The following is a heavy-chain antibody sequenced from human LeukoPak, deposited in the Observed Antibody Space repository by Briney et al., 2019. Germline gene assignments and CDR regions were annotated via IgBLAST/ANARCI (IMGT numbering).Heavy chain of an antibody. CDR3: ASSGADPSMIVGGFWDY. D-gene: IGHD1-26*01. J-gene: IGHJ4*02. Sequence: SVKVSCKASGYTFTSYDFNWVRQAPGQGLEWMGGIIPIFGTANYAQKFQGRVTITADKSTSTAYMELSSLRSEDTAVYYCASSGADPSMIVGGFWDYWGQGTLVTVSS. CDR1: GYTFTSYD. V-gene: IGHV1-69*06. CDR2: IIPIFGTA.